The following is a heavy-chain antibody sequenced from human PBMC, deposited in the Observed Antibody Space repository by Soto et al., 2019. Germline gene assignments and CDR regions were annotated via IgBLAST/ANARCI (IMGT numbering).Heavy chain of an antibody. CDR2: ISYDGSNE. D-gene: IGHD6-19*01. Sequence: QVQLVESGGGVVQPGRPLRLSCAASGFPFSGYGMHWVRQAPGKGLEWVAVISYDGSNEYYADSVMGRFTISRDNSKNTLYLQMNSLRAEDAAVYYCARDRWLETFDYWGQGTLVTVSS. V-gene: IGHV3-30*03. J-gene: IGHJ4*02. CDR3: ARDRWLETFDY. CDR1: GFPFSGYG.